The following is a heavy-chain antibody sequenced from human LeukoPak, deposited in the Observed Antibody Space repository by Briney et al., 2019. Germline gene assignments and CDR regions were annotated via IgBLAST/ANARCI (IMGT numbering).Heavy chain of an antibody. V-gene: IGHV4-59*01. D-gene: IGHD3-10*01. J-gene: IGHJ5*02. CDR2: IYYTGST. Sequence: SETLSLTCTVSGGSISTYYWSWIRQPPGKGLEWIGYIYYTGSTNYNPSLKSRVTISVDTSKNQFSLKLSSVTAADTAVYYCARYDAGNNWFDPWGQGTLVTVSS. CDR1: GGSISTYY. CDR3: ARYDAGNNWFDP.